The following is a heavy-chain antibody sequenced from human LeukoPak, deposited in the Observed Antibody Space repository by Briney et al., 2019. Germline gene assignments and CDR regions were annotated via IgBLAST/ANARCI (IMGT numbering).Heavy chain of an antibody. CDR1: GGSISSGGYY. J-gene: IGHJ4*02. V-gene: IGHV4-31*03. CDR2: IYYSGST. CDR3: ARGSSGPRGLGGPRPYIDY. Sequence: PSETLSLTCTVSGGSISSGGYYWSWIRQHPGKGLEWIGYIYYSGSTYYNPSLKNRVTISVDTSKNQFSLKLSSVTAADTAVYYCARGSSGPRGLGGPRPYIDYWGQGTLVTVSS. D-gene: IGHD3-22*01.